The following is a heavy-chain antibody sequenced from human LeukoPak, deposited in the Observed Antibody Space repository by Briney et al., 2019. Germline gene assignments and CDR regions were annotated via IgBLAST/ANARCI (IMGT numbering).Heavy chain of an antibody. J-gene: IGHJ4*02. D-gene: IGHD3-22*01. CDR1: GFTFSSYW. V-gene: IGHV3-7*01. Sequence: GGSPRLSCAASGFTFSSYWMSWVRQAPGKGLEWVANIKQDGSEKYYVDSVKGRFTISRDNAKNSLYLQMNSLRAEDTAVYYCARDREEYYYDSSGYGYWGQGTLVTVSS. CDR2: IKQDGSEK. CDR3: ARDREEYYYDSSGYGY.